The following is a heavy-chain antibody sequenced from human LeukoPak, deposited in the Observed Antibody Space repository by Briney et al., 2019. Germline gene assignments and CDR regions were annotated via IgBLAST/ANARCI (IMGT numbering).Heavy chain of an antibody. J-gene: IGHJ4*02. CDR1: GFSLSTSGMC. V-gene: IGHV2-70*11. CDR2: IDWDDDK. D-gene: IGHD1-26*01. Sequence: SGPALVKPTQTLTLTCTFSGFSLSTSGMCVSWIRQPPGKALEWLARIDWDDDKYYSTSLKTRLTISKDTSKNQVVLTMTNMDPVDTATYYCARLLPYYSGSYFYFDYWGQGTLVTVSS. CDR3: ARLLPYYSGSYFYFDY.